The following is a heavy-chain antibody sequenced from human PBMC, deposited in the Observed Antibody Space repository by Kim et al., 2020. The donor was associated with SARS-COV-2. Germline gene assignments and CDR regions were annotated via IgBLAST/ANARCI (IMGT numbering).Heavy chain of an antibody. CDR3: ARDMLGYSGYDLDY. V-gene: IGHV3-21*01. Sequence: GGSLRLSCAASGFTFSSYSMNWVRQAPGKGLEWVSSISSSSSYIYYADSVKGRFTISRDNAKNSLYLQMNSLRAEDTAVYYCARDMLGYSGYDLDYWGQGTLVTVSS. D-gene: IGHD5-12*01. CDR2: ISSSSSYI. J-gene: IGHJ4*02. CDR1: GFTFSSYS.